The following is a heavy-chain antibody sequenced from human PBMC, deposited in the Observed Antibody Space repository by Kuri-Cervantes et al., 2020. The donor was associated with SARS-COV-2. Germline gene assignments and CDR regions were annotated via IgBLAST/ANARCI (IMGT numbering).Heavy chain of an antibody. J-gene: IGHJ4*02. CDR1: GVSVTGGTYY. D-gene: IGHD3-22*01. V-gene: IGHV4-61*02. CDR2: IYTSGST. CDR3: ARGDSSGYYYYFDY. Sequence: LRLSCAVSGVSVTGGTYYWAWIRQPAGKGLEWIGRIYTSGSTNYNPSLKSRVTMSVDTSKNQFSLKLSSVTAADTAVYYCARGDSSGYYYYFDYWGQGTLVTVSS.